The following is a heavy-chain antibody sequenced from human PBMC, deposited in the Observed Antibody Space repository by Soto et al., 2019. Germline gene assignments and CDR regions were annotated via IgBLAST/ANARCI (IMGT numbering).Heavy chain of an antibody. CDR2: IIPIFGTA. V-gene: IGHV1-69*01. Sequence: QVQLVQSGAEVKKPGSSVKVSCKASGGTFSSYAISWVRQAPGQGLEWMGGIIPIFGTANYAQKFQGRVTITADESTSTAYMERSSLRSEDTAVYYCARDRDIVVVPAAELYYYYGMDVWGQGTTVTVSS. D-gene: IGHD2-2*01. CDR3: ARDRDIVVVPAAELYYYYGMDV. CDR1: GGTFSSYA. J-gene: IGHJ6*02.